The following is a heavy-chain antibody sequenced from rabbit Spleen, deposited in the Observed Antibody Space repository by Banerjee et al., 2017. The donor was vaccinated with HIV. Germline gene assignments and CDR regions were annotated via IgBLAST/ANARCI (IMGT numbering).Heavy chain of an antibody. CDR2: VYTGSSGNT. CDR3: ARNNVGAPGYGHAIAL. CDR1: GFSLSASDF. J-gene: IGHJ4*01. V-gene: IGHV1S45*01. Sequence: QEQVVESGGDLVQPEGSLTLTCTASGFSLSASDFIYWVRQAPGKGLEWIACVYTGSSGNTYYASWAKGRFAISKTSSTTVTLQMTDLTAADTATYFCARNNVGAPGYGHAIALWGPGTLVTVS. D-gene: IGHD6-1*01.